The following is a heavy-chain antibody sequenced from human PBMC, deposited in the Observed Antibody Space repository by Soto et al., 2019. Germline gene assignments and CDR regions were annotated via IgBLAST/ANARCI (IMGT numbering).Heavy chain of an antibody. CDR3: AREYLSGQWLVRLDDAFDI. J-gene: IGHJ3*02. D-gene: IGHD6-19*01. Sequence: GASVKVSCKASGYTFTSYFMHWVRQAPGQGLEWMGIINPSGGSTSYAQKFQGRVTMTRDTSTSTVYMELSSLRSEDTAVYYCAREYLSGQWLVRLDDAFDIWGQGTMVTVSS. V-gene: IGHV1-46*01. CDR1: GYTFTSYF. CDR2: INPSGGST.